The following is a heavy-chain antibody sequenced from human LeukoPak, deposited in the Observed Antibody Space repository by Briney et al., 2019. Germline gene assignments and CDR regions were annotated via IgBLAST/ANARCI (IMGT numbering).Heavy chain of an antibody. V-gene: IGHV4-61*02. D-gene: IGHD3-22*01. Sequence: SQTLSLTCSVSGGSISSGSYYWTWIRQPAGKALEWIGRIYTSGSTNCNPSLKSRVTISVDTSKNQFSLRLSSVTAADTAVYYCARDGHYDSSGYFFGYWGQGTLVTVSS. CDR2: IYTSGST. J-gene: IGHJ4*02. CDR1: GGSISSGSYY. CDR3: ARDGHYDSSGYFFGY.